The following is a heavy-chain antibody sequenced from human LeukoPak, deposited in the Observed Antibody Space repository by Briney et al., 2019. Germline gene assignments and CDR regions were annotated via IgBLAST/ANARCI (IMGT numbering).Heavy chain of an antibody. V-gene: IGHV3-30*02. D-gene: IGHD2-21*01. CDR1: GFTFSSYA. CDR2: IRYDGSNK. CDR3: AKDVNAYCSGDCSDY. J-gene: IGHJ4*02. Sequence: GGALRLSCAASGFTFSSYAMHWVRQAPGKGLEWVAFIRYDGSNKYYADSVKGRFTISRDNSKNTLYLQMNSLRAEDTAVYYCAKDVNAYCSGDCSDYWGQGTLVTVSS.